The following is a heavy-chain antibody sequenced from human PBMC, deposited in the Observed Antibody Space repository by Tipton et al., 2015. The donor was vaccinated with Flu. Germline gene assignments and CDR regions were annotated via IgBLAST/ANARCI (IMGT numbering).Heavy chain of an antibody. CDR3: ARSGFYDYWSGPLEDGMDV. V-gene: IGHV4-59*01. Sequence: LRLSCTVSGGSISSYYWSWIRQPPGKGLEWIGQIYFSGATNYNPSLKSRVTLSVDTSKNQFSLEVSSVTAADTAVYYCARSGFYDYWSGPLEDGMDVWGQGTTVTVSS. CDR1: GGSISSYY. D-gene: IGHD3-3*01. CDR2: IYFSGAT. J-gene: IGHJ6*02.